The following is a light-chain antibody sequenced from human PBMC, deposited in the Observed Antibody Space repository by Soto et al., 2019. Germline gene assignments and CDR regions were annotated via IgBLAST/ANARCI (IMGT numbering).Light chain of an antibody. CDR3: GSWYSVLSAYV. Sequence: QSVMTQPPSVSAAPGQKVTISCSGSSSNIGGNSVSWYQQLPGTAPKLLIYDDNKRPSGIPDRFSGSKSGTSATLGITGFQTGDEADDYCGSWYSVLSAYVFGTGTKLTVL. V-gene: IGLV1-51*01. CDR2: DDN. CDR1: SSNIGGNS. J-gene: IGLJ1*01.